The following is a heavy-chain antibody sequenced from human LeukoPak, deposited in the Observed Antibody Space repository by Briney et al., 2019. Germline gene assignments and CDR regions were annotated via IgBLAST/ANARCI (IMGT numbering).Heavy chain of an antibody. V-gene: IGHV3-30*02. Sequence: GGSLRLSCEASGFTFSNNGMHWVRQAPGKGLQWVAFVKPGGNSKYYPDSVRGRFTISKDNSKKALYLQMESLRPEDTAVYCCAKDYNWGWDYWGQGSLVIVSS. CDR2: VKPGGNSK. D-gene: IGHD7-27*01. CDR1: GFTFSNNG. J-gene: IGHJ4*02. CDR3: AKDYNWGWDY.